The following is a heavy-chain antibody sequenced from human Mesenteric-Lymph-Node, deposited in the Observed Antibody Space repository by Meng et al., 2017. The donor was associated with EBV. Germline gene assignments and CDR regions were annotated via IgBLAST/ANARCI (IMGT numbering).Heavy chain of an antibody. CDR3: ASVIYGSGLNSWFDP. J-gene: IGHJ5*02. CDR1: GGSISSDNW. V-gene: IGHV4-4*02. CDR2: IHHSGAT. D-gene: IGHD3-10*01. Sequence: QVPRQEAGPELVKPSGHLSLTCAVSGGSISSDNWWTWVRQPPGKGLEWIGEIHHSGATNYNPSLKSRVTISVDKSKNQFSLKLSSVTAADAAVYFCASVIYGSGLNSWFDPWGHGTLVTVSS.